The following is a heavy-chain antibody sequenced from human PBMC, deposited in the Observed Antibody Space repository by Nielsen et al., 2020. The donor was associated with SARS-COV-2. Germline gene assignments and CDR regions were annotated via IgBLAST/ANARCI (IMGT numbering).Heavy chain of an antibody. J-gene: IGHJ4*02. CDR1: GFTFANYG. V-gene: IGHV3-30*18. CDR3: AKDVWSGAHQIGPDY. Sequence: GESLKISSAASGFTFANYGIHWVRQVAGRGLEWVAIVSRDGSDTFYVDSVKGRFTISRDNSKNTVYLQMNSLRAEDTAVYHCAKDVWSGAHQIGPDYWGQGTLVTVSS. CDR2: VSRDGSDT. D-gene: IGHD3-3*01.